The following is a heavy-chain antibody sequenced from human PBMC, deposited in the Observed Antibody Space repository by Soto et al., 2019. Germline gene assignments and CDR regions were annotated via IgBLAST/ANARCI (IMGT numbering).Heavy chain of an antibody. J-gene: IGHJ6*03. D-gene: IGHD5-18*01. Sequence: PGGSLRLSCAASGFTFSTYDMSWVRQAPGKGLAWVSTISGGAGSTYYADSVRGRFTISRDNSRNTLYLQMNSLRAEDTAVYYCAKDHSAGYSYMDVWGKGTTVTVSS. V-gene: IGHV3-23*01. CDR1: GFTFSTYD. CDR2: ISGGAGST. CDR3: AKDHSAGYSYMDV.